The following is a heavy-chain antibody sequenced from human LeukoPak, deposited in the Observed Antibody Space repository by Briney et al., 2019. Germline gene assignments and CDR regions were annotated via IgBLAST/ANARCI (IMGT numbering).Heavy chain of an antibody. Sequence: AGGSLRLSCAASGFTFSSYSMNWVRQAPGKGLEWVSSISSSSSYIYYADSVKGRFTISRDNAKNSLYLQMNSLRAEDTAVYYCARARGVLWFGDHVAPRSDHDAFDIWGQGTMVTVSS. CDR2: ISSSSSYI. CDR1: GFTFSSYS. CDR3: ARARGVLWFGDHVAPRSDHDAFDI. J-gene: IGHJ3*02. V-gene: IGHV3-21*01. D-gene: IGHD3-10*01.